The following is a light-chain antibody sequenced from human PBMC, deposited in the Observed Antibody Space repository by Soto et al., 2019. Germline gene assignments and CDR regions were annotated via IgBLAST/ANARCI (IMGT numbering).Light chain of an antibody. CDR1: QSLLHSNGYNY. Sequence: DIVMTPSPLSLPVTPGEPASISCRSSQSLLHSNGYNYLDWYLQKPGQSPQLLIYLGSNRASGVPDRCSGSGSGTDFTLNISRVEAEDVGVYYCMQALQTPRTFGQGTKLEIK. J-gene: IGKJ2*01. V-gene: IGKV2-28*01. CDR2: LGS. CDR3: MQALQTPRT.